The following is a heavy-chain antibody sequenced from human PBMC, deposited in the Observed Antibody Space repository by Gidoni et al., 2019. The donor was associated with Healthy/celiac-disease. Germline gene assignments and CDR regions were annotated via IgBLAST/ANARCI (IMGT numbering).Heavy chain of an antibody. CDR2: INHSGST. CDR3: ARIKAPMATIRYFDY. D-gene: IGHD5-12*01. J-gene: IGHJ4*02. Sequence: QVQLQPWGAGLLQPSETLSLTCAVYGGSFSGYYGSWIRQPPGKGLEWIGEINHSGSTNYNQSLKSRVTISVDTAKNQFSLKMSSVTAAETAVYYCARIKAPMATIRYFDYWGQGTLVTVSS. V-gene: IGHV4-34*01. CDR1: GGSFSGYY.